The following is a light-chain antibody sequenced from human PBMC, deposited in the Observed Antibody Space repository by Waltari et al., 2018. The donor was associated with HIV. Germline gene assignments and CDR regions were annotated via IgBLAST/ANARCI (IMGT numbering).Light chain of an antibody. CDR2: GAS. CDR3: QQYNNWPPIT. CDR1: QSVSSN. V-gene: IGKV3-15*01. J-gene: IGKJ5*01. Sequence: EIVMTQSPATLSVSPGERATLSCRASQSVSSNLAWYQQQPGQAPRLLINGASTRATGIPARFSGSGSGTDFTLTISSLQSEDFAVYYCQQYNNWPPITFGQGTRLEIK.